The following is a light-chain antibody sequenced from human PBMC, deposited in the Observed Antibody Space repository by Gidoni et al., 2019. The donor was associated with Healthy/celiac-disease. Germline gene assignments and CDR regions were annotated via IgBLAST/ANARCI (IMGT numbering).Light chain of an antibody. Sequence: DIQMTYPPSFLSASVGDRVTITCRASQSISSYLNWYQQKPGKAPKLLIYAASSLQSGVPSRFSGSGSGTEFTLTISSLQPEDFATYYCQQSYSSPRTFGHGTKVEIK. CDR3: QQSYSSPRT. J-gene: IGKJ1*01. CDR2: AAS. CDR1: QSISSY. V-gene: IGKV1-39*01.